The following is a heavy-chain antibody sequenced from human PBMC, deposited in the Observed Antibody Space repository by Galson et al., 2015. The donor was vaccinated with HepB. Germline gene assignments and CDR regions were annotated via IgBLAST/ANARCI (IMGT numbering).Heavy chain of an antibody. D-gene: IGHD3-22*01. CDR1: GSSPSSHS. Sequence: SPRLSCPGTGSSPSSHSMHWVRKAPGKGLEWVSSISTSSSYIYYADSVKGRFTISRVNAKNSLYLQMNSLRAEDTAVYYCARDREYYDSSGSLGYWGQGTLVTVSS. V-gene: IGHV3-21*01. CDR2: ISTSSSYI. J-gene: IGHJ4*02. CDR3: ARDREYYDSSGSLGY.